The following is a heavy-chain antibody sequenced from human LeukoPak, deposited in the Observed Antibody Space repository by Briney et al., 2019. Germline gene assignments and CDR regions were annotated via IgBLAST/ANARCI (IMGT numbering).Heavy chain of an antibody. CDR2: IIPILGIA. Sequence: SVKVSCKASGGTFSSYTISWVRQAPGQGLEWMGRIIPILGIANYAQKFQGRVTITADKSTSTAYMELSSLRSEDTAVYYCARGFPAAMVPGYYGMDVWGQGTTVTVSS. CDR3: ARGFPAAMVPGYYGMDV. J-gene: IGHJ6*02. CDR1: GGTFSSYT. D-gene: IGHD5-18*01. V-gene: IGHV1-69*02.